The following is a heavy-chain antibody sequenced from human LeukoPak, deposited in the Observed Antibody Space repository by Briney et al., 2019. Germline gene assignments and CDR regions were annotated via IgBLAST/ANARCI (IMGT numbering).Heavy chain of an antibody. V-gene: IGHV3-11*01. D-gene: IGHD6-19*01. CDR3: ARRAYSSGWYFFDY. J-gene: IGHJ4*02. CDR2: ISSSGSTI. CDR1: GFTFSDYY. Sequence: PGGSLRLSCAASGFTFSDYYMSWIRQAPGKGLEWVSYISSSGSTIYYAYSAKGRFTISRDNAKNSLFLQMNSLRAEDTAVYYCARRAYSSGWYFFDYWGQGTLVTVSS.